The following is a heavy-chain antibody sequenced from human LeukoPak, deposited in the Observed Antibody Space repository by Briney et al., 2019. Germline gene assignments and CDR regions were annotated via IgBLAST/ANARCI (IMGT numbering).Heavy chain of an antibody. CDR1: GGTFSSYA. J-gene: IGHJ6*04. D-gene: IGHD3-10*01. CDR3: AYGSGTNYYYYGMDV. V-gene: IGHV1-69*06. CDR2: IIPIFGTA. Sequence: VASVNVSCKASGGTFSSYAISWVRQAPGQGLEWMGGIIPIFGTANYAQKFQGRVTITADKSTSTAYMELSSLRSEDTAVYYCAYGSGTNYYYYGMDVWGKGTTVTVSS.